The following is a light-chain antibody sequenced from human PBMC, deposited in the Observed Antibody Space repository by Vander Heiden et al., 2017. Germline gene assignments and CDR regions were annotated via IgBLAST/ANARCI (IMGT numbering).Light chain of an antibody. J-gene: IGKJ4*01. CDR1: QSIGSW. CDR3: QQYDTYPIT. CDR2: KAS. V-gene: IGKV1-5*03. Sequence: DTQMTQSPSTLSASVGDRVTITCRASQSIGSWLAWLQQKPGKAPKLLIYKASGLGSGVPSRFPGSGSGTEFTLTISSLQPDDFATYYCQQYDTYPITFGGGTKVEI.